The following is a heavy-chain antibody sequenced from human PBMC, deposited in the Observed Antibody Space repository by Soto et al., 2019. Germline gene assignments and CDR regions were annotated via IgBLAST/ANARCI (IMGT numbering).Heavy chain of an antibody. Sequence: SETLSLTCTVSGGSISSYYWSWIRQPPGKGLEWIGYIYYSGSTNYNPSLKSRVTISVDTSKNQFSLKLSSVTAADTAVYYCAGHYGSGSYYKAGWGQGTLVTVSS. CDR2: IYYSGST. J-gene: IGHJ4*02. CDR3: AGHYGSGSYYKAG. V-gene: IGHV4-59*08. D-gene: IGHD3-10*01. CDR1: GGSISSYY.